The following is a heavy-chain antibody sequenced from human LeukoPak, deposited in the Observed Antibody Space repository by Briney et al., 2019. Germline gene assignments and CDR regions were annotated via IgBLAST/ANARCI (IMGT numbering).Heavy chain of an antibody. CDR2: IYYSGST. CDR3: AKYVSTGWFDP. J-gene: IGHJ5*02. D-gene: IGHD5/OR15-5a*01. V-gene: IGHV4-59*08. CDR1: GGSIRNYY. Sequence: SETLSLTCSVSGGSIRNYYWSWIRQPPGKGLEWIGYIYYSGSTNYNPSLKSRVTIPVDTSENQFSLKLSSVTAADTALYYCAKYVSTGWFDPWGQGTLVTVSS.